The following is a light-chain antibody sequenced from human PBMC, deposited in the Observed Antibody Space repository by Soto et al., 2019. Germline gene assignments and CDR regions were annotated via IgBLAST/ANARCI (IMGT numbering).Light chain of an antibody. CDR1: QNISRS. CDR2: GAS. J-gene: IGKJ1*01. Sequence: EIVMTQSPVILSVSPGERATLSCRASQNISRSLAWYQQRPGQAPSLLIYGASTRAGGIPATFSGSGSATAFTLTISSLESEDVAVYYCQQYYGSPQTFGQGTKVDIK. V-gene: IGKV3-15*01. CDR3: QQYYGSPQT.